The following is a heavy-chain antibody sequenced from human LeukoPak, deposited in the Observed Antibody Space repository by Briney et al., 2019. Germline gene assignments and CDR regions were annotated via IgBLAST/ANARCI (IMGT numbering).Heavy chain of an antibody. V-gene: IGHV3-48*01. Sequence: GGPLRLSCAASTLTFTTYSMNWVRQAPGKGLEWLSYISSSSNTIYYADSVKGRFTISRDNSKNSLYLQMNSLPAKQTPVHYFASLIRFYYDICTYYPGDYWGQGTLVSVSS. CDR2: ISSSSNTI. CDR1: TLTFTTYS. D-gene: IGHD3-22*01. CDR3: ASLIRFYYDICTYYPGDY. J-gene: IGHJ4*02.